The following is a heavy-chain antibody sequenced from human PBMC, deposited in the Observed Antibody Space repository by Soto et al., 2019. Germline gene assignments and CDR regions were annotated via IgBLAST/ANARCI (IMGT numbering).Heavy chain of an antibody. CDR2: IYYSGST. D-gene: IGHD2-15*01. CDR3: VREVAAGILNYFDY. V-gene: IGHV4-31*03. CDR1: GGSISSGGYY. J-gene: IGHJ4*02. Sequence: SETLSLTCTVSGGSISSGGYYWSWIRQPPGKGLEWIGYIYYSGSTYYNPSLKSRVTISVDTSKNQFSLKLSSVTAADTAVYYCVREVAAGILNYFDYWGQGTLVTVSS.